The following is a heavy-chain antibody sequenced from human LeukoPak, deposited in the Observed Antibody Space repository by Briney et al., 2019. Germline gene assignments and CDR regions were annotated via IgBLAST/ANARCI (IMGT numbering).Heavy chain of an antibody. CDR2: INPNSGGT. Sequence: ASVKVSCKASGYTFTGYYMHWVRQAPGQGLEWMGWINPNSGGTNYAQKFQGRVTMTRDTSISTAYMELSRLRSDDTAVYYCARDDIYYYYGMDVWGQGTTVIVSS. V-gene: IGHV1-2*02. CDR1: GYTFTGYY. J-gene: IGHJ6*02. CDR3: ARDDIYYYYGMDV.